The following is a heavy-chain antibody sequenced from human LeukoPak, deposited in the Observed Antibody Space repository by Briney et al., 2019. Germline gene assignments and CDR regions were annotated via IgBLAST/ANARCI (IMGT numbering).Heavy chain of an antibody. CDR2: IIWNGGSR. CDR3: ASLRGDYVGNDFDY. Sequence: GRPLRLSCPASGFSFADYGMSWVRHAPGKWLGWDSGIIWNGGSRCYADSVKGRFTISRDNAKNSLYLQMNSRRGEDTAVYYCASLRGDYVGNDFDYWGQGTLVTVSS. CDR1: GFSFADYG. V-gene: IGHV3-20*04. D-gene: IGHD4-17*01. J-gene: IGHJ4*02.